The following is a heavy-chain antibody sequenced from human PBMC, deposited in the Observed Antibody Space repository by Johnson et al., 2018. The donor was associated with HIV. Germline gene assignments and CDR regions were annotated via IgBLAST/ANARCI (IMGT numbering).Heavy chain of an antibody. J-gene: IGHJ3*02. D-gene: IGHD2-15*01. CDR3: ARVLIVVVVGAEIDAFDI. CDR2: INWNGGST. V-gene: IGHV3-20*04. Sequence: VQLVESGGGVVQPGRSLRLSCAASGFTFSSYAMHWVRQAPGKGLEWVSGINWNGGSTDYADSVKGRFTISRDNAKNSLYLQMNSLRAEDTAFYYCARVLIVVVVGAEIDAFDIWGQGTMVTVSS. CDR1: GFTFSSYA.